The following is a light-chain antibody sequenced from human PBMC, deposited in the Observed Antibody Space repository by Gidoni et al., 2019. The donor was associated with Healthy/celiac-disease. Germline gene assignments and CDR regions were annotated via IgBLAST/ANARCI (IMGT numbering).Light chain of an antibody. CDR1: SSDVGVYNY. CDR3: SSYTSSSTPVV. Sequence: QSALTQPASVSGSPGQSIPLSCTGTSSDVGVYNYVSWYQQHPGKAPKLMIYEVSNRPSGVSNRFSGSKSGNTASLTISGLQAEDEADYYCSSYTSSSTPVVFGGGTKLTVL. V-gene: IGLV2-14*01. J-gene: IGLJ2*01. CDR2: EVS.